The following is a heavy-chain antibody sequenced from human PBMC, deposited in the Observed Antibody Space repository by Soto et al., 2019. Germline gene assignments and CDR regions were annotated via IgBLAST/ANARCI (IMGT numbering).Heavy chain of an antibody. Sequence: PGGSPRLSCASSGVTVSTNYMSWVRQAPGKWLEWVSVIYSGGSTYYADSVKCRFTISRDNSKNTLYLQMNSLRAEDTAVYYRARDRVYSGSYNGGVYNWGQGTMVTVSS. CDR2: IYSGGST. J-gene: IGHJ4*02. V-gene: IGHV3-53*01. D-gene: IGHD1-26*01. CDR1: GVTVSTNY. CDR3: ARDRVYSGSYNGGVYN.